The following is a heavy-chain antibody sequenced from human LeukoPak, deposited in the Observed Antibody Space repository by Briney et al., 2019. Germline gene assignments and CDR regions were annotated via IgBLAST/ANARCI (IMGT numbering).Heavy chain of an antibody. CDR3: ARDLGSIATAGTETFDI. V-gene: IGHV3-21*01. CDR1: GFTFSSYS. J-gene: IGHJ3*02. D-gene: IGHD6-13*01. CDR2: ISSGGSYI. Sequence: GGSLRLSCAASGFTFSSYSINWVRQAPGKGLEWVSSISSGGSYISYADSVKGRFTISRDNAKKSLYLQMNSLRAEDTAVYYCARDLGSIATAGTETFDIWGQGTMVTVSS.